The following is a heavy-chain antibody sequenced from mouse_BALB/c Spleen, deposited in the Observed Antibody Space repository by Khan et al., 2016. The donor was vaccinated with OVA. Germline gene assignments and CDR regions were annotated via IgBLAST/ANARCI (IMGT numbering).Heavy chain of an antibody. CDR3: ARIQGGDFDY. V-gene: IGHV3-2*02. J-gene: IGHJ2*01. D-gene: IGHD3-2*02. Sequence: EVQLQESGPGLVKPSQSLSLTCTVTGYSITSDYAWNWIRQFPGNKLEWMGYISYSGNTKYNPSLKSRISITRDTSKNQFFLQLTFVTIEDTAKYYCARIQGGDFDYRGQGTTLPVSS. CDR1: GYSITSDYA. CDR2: ISYSGNT.